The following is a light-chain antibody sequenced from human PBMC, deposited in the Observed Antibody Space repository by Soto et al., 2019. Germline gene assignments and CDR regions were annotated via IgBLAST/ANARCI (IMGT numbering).Light chain of an antibody. CDR2: LNSDGSH. J-gene: IGLJ2*01. V-gene: IGLV4-69*01. CDR3: QTWGTGIAV. CDR1: SGHSSYA. Sequence: QLVLTQSPSASASLGASVKLTCTLSSGHSSYAIAWHHQQPEKGPRYLMKLNSDGSHSKGDGIPDRFSGSSSGAERYLTISSLQSEDEADYYCQTWGTGIAVFGGGTKLTVL.